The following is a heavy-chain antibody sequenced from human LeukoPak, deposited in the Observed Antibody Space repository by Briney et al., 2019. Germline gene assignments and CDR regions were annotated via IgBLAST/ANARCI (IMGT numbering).Heavy chain of an antibody. V-gene: IGHV4-4*02. CDR2: IYHSGST. Sequence: PGGSLRLSCAASGFTFSNAWMSWVRQPPGKGLEWIGEIYHSGSTNYNPSLKSRVTISVDKSKNQFSLKLSSVTAADTAVYYCATLIWGFEYWGQGTLVTVSS. CDR3: ATLIWGFEY. CDR1: GFTFSNAW. J-gene: IGHJ4*02. D-gene: IGHD3-16*01.